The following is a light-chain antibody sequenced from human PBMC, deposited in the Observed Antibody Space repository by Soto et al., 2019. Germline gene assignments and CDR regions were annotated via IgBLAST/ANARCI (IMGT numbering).Light chain of an antibody. Sequence: QSVLTQPPSASGTPGQRVTISCSGSSSNIGTNTVDWYRQLPGTAPKLLIYSSNQLPSGVPDRFSGSKSGTSASLAISGLQSEDEDDYYCAALDDSLNGRVFGGGTKVTVL. V-gene: IGLV1-44*01. J-gene: IGLJ3*02. CDR1: SSNIGTNT. CDR3: AALDDSLNGRV. CDR2: SSN.